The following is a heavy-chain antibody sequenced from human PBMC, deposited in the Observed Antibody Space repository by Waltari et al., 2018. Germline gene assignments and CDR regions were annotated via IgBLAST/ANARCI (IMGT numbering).Heavy chain of an antibody. CDR1: GYTFSDYF. CDR2: INPNSGVT. V-gene: IGHV1-2*02. Sequence: QVQLVQSGAEVKNPGASVKVSCKAYGYTFSDYFITGVRQAPGQGLEWMGWINPNSGVTKYAQSFQGRVTMTRDTSINTVYMELSILRSDDTALYYCAAVIRPGRTLPWGYWGQGTLVTVSS. D-gene: IGHD7-27*01. CDR3: AAVIRPGRTLPWGY. J-gene: IGHJ4*02.